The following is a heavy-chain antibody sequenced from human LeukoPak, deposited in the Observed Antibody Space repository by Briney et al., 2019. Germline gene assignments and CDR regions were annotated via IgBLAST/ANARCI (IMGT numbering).Heavy chain of an antibody. CDR1: GYTFTGYY. V-gene: IGHV1-2*02. J-gene: IGHJ5*02. Sequence: ASVKVSCKASGYTFTGYYMHWVRQAPGQGLGWIGWINPNSGGTNYAQKFQGRVTMTRDTSISTTYMELSRLRSADTAVYYCARGELTNWFDPWGQGTLVTVSS. CDR2: INPNSGGT. CDR3: ARGELTNWFDP. D-gene: IGHD3-9*01.